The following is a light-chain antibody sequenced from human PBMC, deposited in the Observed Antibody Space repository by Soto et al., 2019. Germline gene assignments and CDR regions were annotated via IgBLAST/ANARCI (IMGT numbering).Light chain of an antibody. V-gene: IGKV1-8*01. J-gene: IGKJ1*01. CDR2: AAS. CDR3: QQHGSAPRT. Sequence: AIRMTQSPSSFSASTGDRVTITCRASQGISSYLAWYQQKPGKAPKLLIYAASTLQSGVPSRFSGSGSGTDFTLTISCLQSEDFATYYCQQHGSAPRTFGQGTKVEIK. CDR1: QGISSY.